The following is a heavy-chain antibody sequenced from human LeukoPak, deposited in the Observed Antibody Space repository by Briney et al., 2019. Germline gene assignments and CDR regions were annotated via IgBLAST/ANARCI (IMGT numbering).Heavy chain of an antibody. CDR2: MNPKSGNT. Sequence: ASVKVSCKASGGTFSSYAINWVRQATGQGLEWMGWMNPKSGNTGYARKFQGRVTMARNTSISTAYMELSSLRSEDTAVYYCARGSKKTVTIAYWGQGTLVTVSS. V-gene: IGHV1-8*02. D-gene: IGHD4-11*01. CDR1: GGTFSSYA. J-gene: IGHJ4*02. CDR3: ARGSKKTVTIAY.